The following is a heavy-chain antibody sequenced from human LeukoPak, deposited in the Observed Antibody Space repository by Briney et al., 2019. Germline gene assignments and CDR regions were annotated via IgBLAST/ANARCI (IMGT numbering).Heavy chain of an antibody. CDR2: IYPGDSDT. Sequence: GESRQISCKGSGYSFTSYWIGWVRQMPGKGLEWMGIIYPGDSDTRYSPSFQGQVTISADKSISTAYLQWSSLKASDTAMYYCARQAWWETTTGAFDIWGQGTMVTVSS. CDR1: GYSFTSYW. J-gene: IGHJ3*02. CDR3: ARQAWWETTTGAFDI. V-gene: IGHV5-51*01. D-gene: IGHD1-26*01.